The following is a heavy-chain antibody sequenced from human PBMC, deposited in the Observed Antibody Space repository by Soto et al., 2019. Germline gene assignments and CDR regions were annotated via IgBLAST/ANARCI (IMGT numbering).Heavy chain of an antibody. V-gene: IGHV3-7*01. J-gene: IGHJ4*02. CDR3: ATPTVGWFDFEY. CDR1: GFTFSSYC. Sequence: GGSLRLSCTASGFTFSSYCMSWVRQVSGKGLEWVASIKRDGSDIYYVDSVKGRFTISRDNTKNSLYLQMDSLRADDTGVYYCATPTVGWFDFEYWGQGALVTVSS. CDR2: IKRDGSDI. D-gene: IGHD6-19*01.